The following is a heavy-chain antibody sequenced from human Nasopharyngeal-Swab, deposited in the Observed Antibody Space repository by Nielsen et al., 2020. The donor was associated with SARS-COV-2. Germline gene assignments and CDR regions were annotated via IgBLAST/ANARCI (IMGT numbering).Heavy chain of an antibody. V-gene: IGHV4-39*01. D-gene: IGHD3-3*01. CDR1: GGSMSSFAFDSY. CDR2: MYHSGAT. Sequence: SETLSLTCTVSGGSMSSFAFDSYWAWIRQPPGMGLEWIGSMYHSGATYTNPPLKSRVTLSVDTSTNKFSLNLSSVTAADTAVYYCARWSSSSIKFDYWGQGTLVSVSS. J-gene: IGHJ4*02. CDR3: ARWSSSSIKFDY.